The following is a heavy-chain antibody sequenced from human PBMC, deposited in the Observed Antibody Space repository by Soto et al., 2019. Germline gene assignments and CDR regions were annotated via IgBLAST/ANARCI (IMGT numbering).Heavy chain of an antibody. D-gene: IGHD2-21*01. CDR3: ATETRAIQGPFYN. CDR2: LSNTGRRT. Sequence: GGSLRLSCVVSVFPFGANAMSWVRQAPGKGLEWVSGLSNTGRRTYYADSVKGRFTISRDNSENTVYLQMNSLRVEDTAVYYCATETRAIQGPFYNWGQGTLVTVSS. CDR1: VFPFGANA. J-gene: IGHJ4*02. V-gene: IGHV3-23*01.